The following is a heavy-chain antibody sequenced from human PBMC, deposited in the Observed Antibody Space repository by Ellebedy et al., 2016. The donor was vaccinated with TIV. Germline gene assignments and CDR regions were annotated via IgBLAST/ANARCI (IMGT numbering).Heavy chain of an antibody. Sequence: MPGGSLRLSCTVSGGSISSSSYYWGWIRQPPGKGLEWIGYIDYSGDTNYNPSLKSRVSISVDTSKNQFALKLNSVTTADTAVYYCARDRRFREVIAARRGDYYYYGMDVWGQGTTVTVSS. CDR2: IDYSGDT. V-gene: IGHV4-61*01. D-gene: IGHD6-6*01. CDR1: GGSISSSSYY. J-gene: IGHJ6*02. CDR3: ARDRRFREVIAARRGDYYYYGMDV.